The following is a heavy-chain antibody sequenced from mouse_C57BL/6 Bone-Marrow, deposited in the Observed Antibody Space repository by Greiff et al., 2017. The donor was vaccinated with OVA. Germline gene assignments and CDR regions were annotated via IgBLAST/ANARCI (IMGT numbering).Heavy chain of an antibody. Sequence: VQLQQPGAELVKPGASVKLSCKASGYTFTSYWMQWVKQRPGQGLEWIGEIDPSDSYTNYNQKFKGKATLTVDTSSSTAYMQLSSLTSEDSAVYYCARDYGSSYYWGQGTTLTVSS. CDR1: GYTFTSYW. CDR3: ARDYGSSYY. D-gene: IGHD1-1*01. J-gene: IGHJ2*01. CDR2: IDPSDSYT. V-gene: IGHV1-50*01.